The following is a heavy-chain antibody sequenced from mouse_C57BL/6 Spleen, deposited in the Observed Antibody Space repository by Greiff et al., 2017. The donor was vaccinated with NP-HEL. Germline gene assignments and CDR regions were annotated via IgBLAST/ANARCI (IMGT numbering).Heavy chain of an antibody. CDR3: ARAAQADYYAMDY. J-gene: IGHJ4*01. CDR1: GYTFTSYW. Sequence: QVQLQQPGAELVRPGSSVKLSCKASGYTFTSYWMDWVKQRPGQGLEWIGNIYPSDSETHYNQKFKDKATLTVDKSSSTAYMQRSSLTSEDSAVYYCARAAQADYYAMDYWGQGTSVTVSS. V-gene: IGHV1-61*01. D-gene: IGHD3-2*02. CDR2: IYPSDSET.